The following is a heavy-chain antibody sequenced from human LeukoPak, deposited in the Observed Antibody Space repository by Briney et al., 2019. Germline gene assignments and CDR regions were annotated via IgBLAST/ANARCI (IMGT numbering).Heavy chain of an antibody. CDR2: INHSGST. CDR1: GGSFSGYY. Sequence: PSETLSLTCAVYGGSFSGYYWSWIRQPPGKGLEWIGEINHSGSTNYNPSLKSRVTISVDTSKNQFSLKLSSVTAADTAVYYCARGLRYYGSGSYYAPRRYFDYWGQGTLVTVSS. D-gene: IGHD3-10*01. V-gene: IGHV4-34*01. J-gene: IGHJ4*02. CDR3: ARGLRYYGSGSYYAPRRYFDY.